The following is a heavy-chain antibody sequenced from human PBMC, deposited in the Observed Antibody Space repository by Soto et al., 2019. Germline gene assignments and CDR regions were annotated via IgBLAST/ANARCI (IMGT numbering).Heavy chain of an antibody. V-gene: IGHV3-33*01. J-gene: IGHJ4*02. D-gene: IGHD2-21*02. CDR3: ARDPCGGDCYSRNYFDY. CDR2: IWYDGSNK. CDR1: GFTFSSYG. Sequence: QVQLVESGGGVVQPGRSLRLSCAASGFTFSSYGMHWVRQAPGKGLEWVAVIWYDGSNKYYADSVKGRFTISRDNSKNTLYLQMNSLRAEDTAVYYCARDPCGGDCYSRNYFDYWGQGTLVTVSS.